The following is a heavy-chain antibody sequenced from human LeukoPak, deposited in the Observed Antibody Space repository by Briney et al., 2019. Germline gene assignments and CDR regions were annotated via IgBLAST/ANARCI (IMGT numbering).Heavy chain of an antibody. D-gene: IGHD6-13*01. CDR1: GGSISSYY. V-gene: IGHV4-4*07. J-gene: IGHJ4*02. CDR2: IYTSGST. CDR3: ASLVRIAAAGYYFDY. Sequence: SETLSLTCTVSGGSISSYYWSWIRQPAGKGLEWIGRIYTSGSTNYNPSLKSRVTISVDTSKNQFSLKLSSVTAADTAVYYCASLVRIAAAGYYFDYWGQGTLVTVSS.